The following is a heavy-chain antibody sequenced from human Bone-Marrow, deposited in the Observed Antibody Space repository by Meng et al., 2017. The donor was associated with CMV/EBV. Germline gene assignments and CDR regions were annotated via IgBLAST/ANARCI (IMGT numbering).Heavy chain of an antibody. D-gene: IGHD2-2*02. CDR1: GGTFSSYT. J-gene: IGHJ4*02. CDR2: IIPILGIA. Sequence: SVKVSCKASGGTFSSYTISWVRQAPGQGLEWMGRIIPILGIANYAQKFQGRVTITADKSTSTAYMELSSLRSEDTAVYYCARGFGDIVVVPAAIGFDYWGQGTLVTVSS. V-gene: IGHV1-69*02. CDR3: ARGFGDIVVVPAAIGFDY.